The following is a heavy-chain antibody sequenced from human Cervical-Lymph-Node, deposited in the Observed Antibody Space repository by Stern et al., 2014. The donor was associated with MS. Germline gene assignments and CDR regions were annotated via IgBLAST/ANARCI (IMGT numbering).Heavy chain of an antibody. V-gene: IGHV4-4*02. Sequence: QVQLQESGPGLVKPSGTLSLTCAVSGGSISSRSNWWTWVRQPPGQGLEWIGEITQSGTTNYNPSLTRRVNISVEKCNNQFYLKVRSVTAADTAVYYCARMMSVSGIGMYVWGQGTTVTVSS. CDR2: ITQSGTT. J-gene: IGHJ6*02. CDR3: ARMMSVSGIGMYV. D-gene: IGHD3-16*01. CDR1: GGSISSRSNW.